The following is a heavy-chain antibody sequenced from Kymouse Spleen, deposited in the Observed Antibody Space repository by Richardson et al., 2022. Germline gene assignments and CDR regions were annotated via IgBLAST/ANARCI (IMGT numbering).Heavy chain of an antibody. J-gene: IGHJ6*02. CDR3: ARLGFWSGYYYGMDV. CDR2: IYYSGST. CDR1: GGSISSSSYY. D-gene: IGHD3-3*01. V-gene: IGHV4-39*01. Sequence: QLQLQESGPGLVKPSETLSLTCTVSGGSISSSSYYWGWIRQPPGKGLEWIGSIYYSGSTYYNPSLKSRVTISVDTSKNQFSLKLSSVTAADTAVYYCARLGFWSGYYYGMDVWGQGTTVTVSS.